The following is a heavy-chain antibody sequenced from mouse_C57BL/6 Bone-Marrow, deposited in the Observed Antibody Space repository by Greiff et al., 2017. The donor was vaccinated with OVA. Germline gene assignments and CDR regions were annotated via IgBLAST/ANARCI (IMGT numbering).Heavy chain of an antibody. J-gene: IGHJ4*01. Sequence: QVQLQQPGTELVKPGASVKLSCKASGYTFTSYWMHWVKQRPGQGLEWIGNINPSNGGTNYNEKFKSKATLTVDKSSCTAYMQLSSLTSEDTAVYYCARNDYSVPYAMDYWGQGTSVTVSS. CDR3: ARNDYSVPYAMDY. CDR1: GYTFTSYW. V-gene: IGHV1-53*01. CDR2: INPSNGGT. D-gene: IGHD2-4*01.